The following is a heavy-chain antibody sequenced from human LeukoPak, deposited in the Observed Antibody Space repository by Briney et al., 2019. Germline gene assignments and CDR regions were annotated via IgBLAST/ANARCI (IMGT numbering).Heavy chain of an antibody. CDR2: IYYSGST. CDR3: ARAKGGFWSGYPDAFDI. CDR1: GGSISSYY. Sequence: SETLSLTCTVSGGSISSYYWSWIRQPPGKGLEWIGYIYYSGSTNYNPSLKSRVTISVDTSKNQFSLKLSSVTAADTAVYYCARAKGGFWSGYPDAFDIWGQGTMVTVSS. V-gene: IGHV4-59*01. D-gene: IGHD3-3*01. J-gene: IGHJ3*02.